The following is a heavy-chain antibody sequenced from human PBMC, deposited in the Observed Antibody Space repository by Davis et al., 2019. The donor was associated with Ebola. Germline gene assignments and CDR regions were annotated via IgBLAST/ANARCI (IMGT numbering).Heavy chain of an antibody. CDR3: ARGGQQLVWGNFDY. J-gene: IGHJ4*02. CDR2: IIPILGIA. V-gene: IGHV1-69*10. CDR1: GYTFTSYA. D-gene: IGHD6-13*01. Sequence: SVKVSCKASGYTFTSYAISWVRQAPGQGLEWMGGIIPILGIANYAQKFQGRVTITADKSTSTAYMELSSLRSEDTAVYYCARGGQQLVWGNFDYWGQGTLVTVSS.